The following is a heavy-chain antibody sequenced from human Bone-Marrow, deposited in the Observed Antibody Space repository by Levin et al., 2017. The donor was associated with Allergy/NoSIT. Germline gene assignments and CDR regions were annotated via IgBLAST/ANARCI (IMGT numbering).Heavy chain of an antibody. CDR1: GDTFTTYP. V-gene: IGHV1-69*13. CDR2: VMPIAGAA. D-gene: IGHD3-10*01. CDR3: ATFGIVDV. Sequence: SVKVSCKASGDTFTTYPLNWVRQAPGQGLEWMGGVMPIAGAAAHYAQKFRDRVTITADESTNTAYMELSSLRSEDTAVYYCATFGIVDVWGPGSLVTVSS. J-gene: IGHJ4*02.